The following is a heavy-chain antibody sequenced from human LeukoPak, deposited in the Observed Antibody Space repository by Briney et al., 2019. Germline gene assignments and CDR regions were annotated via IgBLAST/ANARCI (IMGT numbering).Heavy chain of an antibody. CDR3: ANNPVKDFDY. Sequence: GGSLRLSCAASGFTFSSCGMHWVRQAPGKGLEWVAVIWYDGSNKYYADSVKGRFTISRDNSKNTLYLQMNSLRAEDTAVYYCANNPVKDFDYWGQGTLVTVSS. V-gene: IGHV3-30*02. D-gene: IGHD4-17*01. CDR2: IWYDGSNK. J-gene: IGHJ4*02. CDR1: GFTFSSCG.